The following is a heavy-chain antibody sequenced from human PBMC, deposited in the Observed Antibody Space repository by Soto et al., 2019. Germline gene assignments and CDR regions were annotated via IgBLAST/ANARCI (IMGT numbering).Heavy chain of an antibody. Sequence: GGSLRLSCEASGFTFSSYEMNWVRQAPGKGLEWVSYISSSGSTIYYADSVKGRFTISRDNAKNSLYLQMNSLRAEDTAVYYCARARLFDDYWGQGTLVTVSS. CDR1: GFTFSSYE. CDR3: ARARLFDDY. J-gene: IGHJ4*02. V-gene: IGHV3-48*03. CDR2: ISSSGSTI. D-gene: IGHD1-1*01.